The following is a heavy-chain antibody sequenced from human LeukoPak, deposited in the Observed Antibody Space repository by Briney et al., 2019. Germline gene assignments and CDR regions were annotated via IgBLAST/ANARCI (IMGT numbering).Heavy chain of an antibody. V-gene: IGHV3-73*01. D-gene: IGHD2/OR15-2a*01. Sequence: TGGSLKLTCATSGFTFSGSTIHWVRQAPGKGLEWIGHIRSKANSYVTIYGASVKGRFTISRDDSKNTAYLHMNSLKTEDTAVYYCVGDGHSNTGMNYWGQGTLVTDSS. CDR3: VGDGHSNTGMNY. CDR1: GFTFSGST. J-gene: IGHJ4*02. CDR2: IRSKANSYVT.